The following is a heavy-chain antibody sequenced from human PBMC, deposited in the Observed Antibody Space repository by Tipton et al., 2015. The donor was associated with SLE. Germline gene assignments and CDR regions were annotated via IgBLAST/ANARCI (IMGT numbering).Heavy chain of an antibody. CDR3: ARVAGSSWSPYYFDY. Sequence: TLSLTCTVSGGSISSYYWSWIRQPPGKGLEWIGYIYYSGSTYYSPSLKSRVTISVDTSKNQFSLKLSSVTAADTAVYYCARVAGSSWSPYYFDYWGQGTLVTVSS. V-gene: IGHV4-59*01. D-gene: IGHD6-13*01. CDR2: IYYSGST. J-gene: IGHJ4*02. CDR1: GGSISSYY.